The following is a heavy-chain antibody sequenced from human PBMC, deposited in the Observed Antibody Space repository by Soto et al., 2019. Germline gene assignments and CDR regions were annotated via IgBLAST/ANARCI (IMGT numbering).Heavy chain of an antibody. CDR2: IYYSGST. V-gene: IGHV4-59*01. J-gene: IGHJ3*02. Sequence: SETLSLTCTVSGGSIISYYWSWSRQPPGKGLEWIGYIYYSGSTNYNPSLKSRVTISVDTSKNQFSLKLSSVTAADTAVYYCARGRGGWYGLDAFDIWGQGTMVTV. CDR3: ARGRGGWYGLDAFDI. CDR1: GGSIISYY. D-gene: IGHD6-19*01.